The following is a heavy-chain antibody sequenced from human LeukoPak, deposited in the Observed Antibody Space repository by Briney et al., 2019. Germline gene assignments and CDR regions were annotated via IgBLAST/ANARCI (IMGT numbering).Heavy chain of an antibody. V-gene: IGHV3-23*01. D-gene: IGHD2-8*01. Sequence: GGSLRLSRAASGFTFSSYAVSWVRQAPGKGLGWVSSISGSGGSTYSADSVKGRFTISGDNSKNTLYLQMNSLRAEDTALYYCAKDRSCTNDICHGDFDYWGQGTLVTVSS. CDR2: ISGSGGST. CDR1: GFTFSSYA. J-gene: IGHJ4*02. CDR3: AKDRSCTNDICHGDFDY.